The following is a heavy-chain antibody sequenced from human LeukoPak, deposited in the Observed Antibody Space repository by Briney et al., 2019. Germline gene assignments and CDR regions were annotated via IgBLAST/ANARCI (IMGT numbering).Heavy chain of an antibody. CDR3: AREGAVPGYDH. J-gene: IGHJ5*02. V-gene: IGHV4-38-2*02. Sequence: SETLSLTCAVFGYSITSGFSWGWIRQPPGKGLEWIGTISHSGSTDYKSTLESRLTISMDTSKNQFSLRLTSVTAADTAVYYCAREGAVPGYDHWGHGTLVTVSS. D-gene: IGHD6-25*01. CDR1: GYSITSGFS. CDR2: ISHSGST.